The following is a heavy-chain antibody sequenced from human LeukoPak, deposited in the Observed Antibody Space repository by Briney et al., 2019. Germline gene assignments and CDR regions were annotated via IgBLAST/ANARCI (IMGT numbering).Heavy chain of an antibody. J-gene: IGHJ4*02. Sequence: GGSLRLSCAASGFTFDDYAMHWVRQAPGKGLEWVANIKQDGSEKYYADSVKGRFTISRDNAKNSLYLQMNSLRAEDTAVYYCARALTYYYDSSGYFDYWGQGTLVTVSS. CDR1: GFTFDDYA. V-gene: IGHV3-7*01. CDR3: ARALTYYYDSSGYFDY. CDR2: IKQDGSEK. D-gene: IGHD3-22*01.